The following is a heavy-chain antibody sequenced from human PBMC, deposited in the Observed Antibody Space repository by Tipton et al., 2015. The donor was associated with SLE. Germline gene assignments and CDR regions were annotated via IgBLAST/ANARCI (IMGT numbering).Heavy chain of an antibody. CDR1: GGSISPYY. CDR2: IYYSGST. D-gene: IGHD7-27*01. Sequence: LRLSCTVSGGSISPYYWSWIRQSPGKGLEWIGYIYYSGSTNYNPSLKSRVTISVDTSKNQFSLKLSSVTAADTAVYYCARGTKLGNHYYYYYMDVWGKGTTVTASS. V-gene: IGHV4-59*01. CDR3: ARGTKLGNHYYYYYMDV. J-gene: IGHJ6*03.